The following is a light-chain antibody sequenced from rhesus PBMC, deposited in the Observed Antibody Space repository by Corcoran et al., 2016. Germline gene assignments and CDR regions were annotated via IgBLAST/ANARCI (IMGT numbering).Light chain of an antibody. J-gene: IGKJ2*01. CDR3: HHNYNTPYS. CDR2: KAS. V-gene: IGKV1-74*01. Sequence: DIQLTQSPSSLSASVGDRVTITCRASENLYNYLHWFQQRPGKAPKFLIYKASPLQSGVPSRFSGTGSGTDYTFTISSLQSEDVAAYYCHHNYNTPYSFGQGTKVEIK. CDR1: ENLYNY.